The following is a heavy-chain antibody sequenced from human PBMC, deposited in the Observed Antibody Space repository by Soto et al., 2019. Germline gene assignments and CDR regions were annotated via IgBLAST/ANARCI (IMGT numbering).Heavy chain of an antibody. J-gene: IGHJ4*02. Sequence: EVQLVESGGRLVQPGKSLRLSCAASGFTFDDYAMHWVRQVPGKGLEWVSGISANGGSIRYGDSVKGRFTISRDNAKSSLLLQMNSLSAEDTALYYCAKSGEPGVVAATSFDYWGQGTLVTVSS. CDR2: ISANGGSI. CDR1: GFTFDDYA. V-gene: IGHV3-9*01. CDR3: AKSGEPGVVAATSFDY. D-gene: IGHD2-15*01.